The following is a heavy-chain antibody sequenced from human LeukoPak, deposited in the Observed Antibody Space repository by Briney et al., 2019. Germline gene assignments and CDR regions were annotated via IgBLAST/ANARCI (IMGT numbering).Heavy chain of an antibody. J-gene: IGHJ4*02. CDR1: GGSISSSSYY. Sequence: SETLSLTCTVSGGSISSSSYYWGWIRQPPGKGLEWIGSIYYSGSTYYNPSLKSRVTISVDTSKNQFSLKLSSVTAADTAVYYCARSKGIAVARDYWGQGILVTVSS. D-gene: IGHD6-19*01. CDR2: IYYSGST. CDR3: ARSKGIAVARDY. V-gene: IGHV4-39*07.